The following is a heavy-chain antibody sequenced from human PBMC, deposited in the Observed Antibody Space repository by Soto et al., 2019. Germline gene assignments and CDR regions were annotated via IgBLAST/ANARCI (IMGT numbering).Heavy chain of an antibody. D-gene: IGHD4-17*01. CDR2: INHSGST. V-gene: IGHV4-34*01. Sequence: SETLSLTCAVYTGSFSGYYWSWIRQPPGKGLEWIGEINHSGSTNYNPSLKSRVTISADTSKNQFSLTLTSVTAADTAVYYCARGEFTTVTTYYFDYWDQGTLVTVYS. CDR1: TGSFSGYY. CDR3: ARGEFTTVTTYYFDY. J-gene: IGHJ4*02.